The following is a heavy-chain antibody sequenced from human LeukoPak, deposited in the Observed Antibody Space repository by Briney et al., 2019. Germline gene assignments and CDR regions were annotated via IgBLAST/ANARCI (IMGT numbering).Heavy chain of an antibody. V-gene: IGHV3-23*01. Sequence: GGSLRLSCAASGFTFSSYAMSWVRQAPGKGLEWVSAISGSGGGTYYADSVKDRFTISRDYSNNTLYLQMNSLRADDTGVYYCAKGGQQLVRYSFDYWGQGTLVTVSS. D-gene: IGHD6-13*01. J-gene: IGHJ4*02. CDR1: GFTFSSYA. CDR2: ISGSGGGT. CDR3: AKGGQQLVRYSFDY.